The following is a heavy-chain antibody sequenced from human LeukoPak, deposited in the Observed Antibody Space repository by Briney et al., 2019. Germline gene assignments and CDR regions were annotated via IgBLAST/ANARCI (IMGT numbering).Heavy chain of an antibody. D-gene: IGHD3-10*01. Sequence: SETLSLTCTVSGGSISSSIYYWGWIRQPPGKGLEWIGSIYYSGSTYYNPSLKSRVTISVDTSKNQFSLKLRSVTAADTAVYYCAREGSGSYWKNFDYWGQGTLVTVSS. V-gene: IGHV4-39*07. CDR3: AREGSGSYWKNFDY. J-gene: IGHJ4*02. CDR2: IYYSGST. CDR1: GGSISSSIYY.